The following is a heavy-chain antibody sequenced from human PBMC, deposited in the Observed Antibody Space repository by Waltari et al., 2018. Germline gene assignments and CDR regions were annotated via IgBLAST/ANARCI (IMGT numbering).Heavy chain of an antibody. CDR2: INSDESAK. J-gene: IGHJ4*02. D-gene: IGHD2-15*01. Sequence: EVDLVESGGGLVQPGGSLRLSCVASGFTFTHWMHWVRQPQGNGLLWVSRINSDESAKGYADSVKGRFSISRDNAKNTLYLQMDSLRAEDTAVYYCARGGLYFDYWGQGTLVTVSS. CDR1: GFTFTHW. V-gene: IGHV3-74*01. CDR3: ARGGLYFDY.